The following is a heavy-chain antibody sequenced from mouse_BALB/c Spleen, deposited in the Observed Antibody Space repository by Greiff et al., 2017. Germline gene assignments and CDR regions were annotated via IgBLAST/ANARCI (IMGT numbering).Heavy chain of an antibody. CDR1: GYSITSGYY. V-gene: IGHV3-6*02. Sequence: DVQLQESGPGLVKPSQSLSLTCSVTGYSITSGYYWNWIRQFPGNKLEWMGYISYDGSNNYNPSLKNRISITRDTSKNQFFLKLNSVTTEDTATYYCARDLLLRLGEDYWGQGTTLTVSS. D-gene: IGHD1-1*01. CDR2: ISYDGSN. CDR3: ARDLLLRLGEDY. J-gene: IGHJ2*01.